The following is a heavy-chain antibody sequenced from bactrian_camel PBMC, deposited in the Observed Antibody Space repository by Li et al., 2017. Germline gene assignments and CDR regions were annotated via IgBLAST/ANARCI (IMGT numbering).Heavy chain of an antibody. D-gene: IGHD3*01. CDR3: AADKSPCSRIPIYWVREDQYKY. CDR2: IAGDGST. J-gene: IGHJ4*01. Sequence: HVQLVESGGGSVQPGGSLRLSCGLSGYTDGGTYMGWFRQAAGKEREGVAVIAGDGSTNYADSVKGRFTISQDNANNTLYLQMNSLEPEDTAKYYCAADKSPCSRIPIYWVREDQYKYWGQGTQVTVS. V-gene: IGHV3S53*01. CDR1: GYTDGGTY.